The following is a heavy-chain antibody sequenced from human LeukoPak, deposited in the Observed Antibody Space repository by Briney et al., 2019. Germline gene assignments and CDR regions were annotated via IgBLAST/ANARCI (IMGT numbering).Heavy chain of an antibody. J-gene: IGHJ4*02. D-gene: IGHD5-12*01. CDR2: ISYDGSNK. CDR3: VKRADGGYAY. CDR1: GFTFSSYA. V-gene: IGHV3-30-3*02. Sequence: GGSLRLSCAASGFTFSSYAMHWVRQAPGKGLEWVAVISYDGSNKYYADSVKGRFTISRDNSKNTLYLQMNSLRAEDTAVYYCVKRADGGYAYWGQGTLVTVSS.